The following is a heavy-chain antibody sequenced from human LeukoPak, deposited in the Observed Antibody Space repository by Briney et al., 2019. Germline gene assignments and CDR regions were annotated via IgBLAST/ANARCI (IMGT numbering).Heavy chain of an antibody. J-gene: IGHJ4*02. D-gene: IGHD1-20*01. Sequence: ASVKVSCKASGGTFSSYAISWVRQAPGQGLEWMGRIIPILGIANYAQKFQGRVTITADKSTSTAYMELSSLRSEDTAAYYCARDLPDNWNLGYWGQGTLVTVSS. CDR2: IIPILGIA. CDR1: GGTFSSYA. V-gene: IGHV1-69*04. CDR3: ARDLPDNWNLGY.